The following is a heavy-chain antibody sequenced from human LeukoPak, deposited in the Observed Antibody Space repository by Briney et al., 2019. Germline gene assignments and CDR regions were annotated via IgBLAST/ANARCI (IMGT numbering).Heavy chain of an antibody. V-gene: IGHV3-23*01. Sequence: PGGSLRLSCVASGFTFSSYGLNWVRQAPAKGLEWISAISGSGGSTFYADSVRGRFTISRDNSKSKLYLQMNSLRVEDAAVYYCARSSGFCSSSTCRKEVAFEIWGQGTVVTVSS. J-gene: IGHJ3*02. D-gene: IGHD2-2*01. CDR2: ISGSGGST. CDR1: GFTFSSYG. CDR3: ARSSGFCSSSTCRKEVAFEI.